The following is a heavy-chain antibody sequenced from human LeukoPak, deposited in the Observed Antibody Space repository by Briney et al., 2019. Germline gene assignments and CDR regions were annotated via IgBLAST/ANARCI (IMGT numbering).Heavy chain of an antibody. Sequence: PGGPLDLSCAAFGLTFSIYELNWIRQPPGKGLEWISYISTSDATMYADSVKGRFTISRDNAKNSLYLQMNSLRAEDTAVYYCARHNGWYDYWGQGTLVTVSS. V-gene: IGHV3-48*03. CDR1: GLTFSIYE. J-gene: IGHJ4*02. CDR2: ISTSDATM. CDR3: ARHNGWYDY. D-gene: IGHD6-19*01.